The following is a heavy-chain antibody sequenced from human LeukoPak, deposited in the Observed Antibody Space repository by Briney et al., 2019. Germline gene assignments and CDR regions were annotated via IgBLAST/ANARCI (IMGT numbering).Heavy chain of an antibody. CDR1: GYTFTGCY. D-gene: IGHD3-22*01. J-gene: IGHJ4*02. Sequence: GAPVKVSCKASGYTFTGCYMHWVRQAPGQGLEWMGWINPNSGGTNYAQKFQGRVTMTRDTSISTAYMELSRLRSDDTAVYYCARGSSGYYVHWGQGTLVTVSS. V-gene: IGHV1-2*02. CDR2: INPNSGGT. CDR3: ARGSSGYYVH.